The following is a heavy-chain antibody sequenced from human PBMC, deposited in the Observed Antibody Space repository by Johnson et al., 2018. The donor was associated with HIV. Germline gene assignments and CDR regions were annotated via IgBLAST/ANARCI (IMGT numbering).Heavy chain of an antibody. Sequence: VQLVESGGGLIQPGGSLRLSCAASGFIVSSKYMSWVRQAPGKGLEWVSVIYSGGNTYYADSVKGRFTISRDNSRNRPYLQMSSLRADDTAVYYCASDYGGTKDAFDIWGQGTMVTVSS. J-gene: IGHJ3*02. CDR2: IYSGGNT. V-gene: IGHV3-53*01. CDR1: GFIVSSKY. CDR3: ASDYGGTKDAFDI. D-gene: IGHD3-10*01.